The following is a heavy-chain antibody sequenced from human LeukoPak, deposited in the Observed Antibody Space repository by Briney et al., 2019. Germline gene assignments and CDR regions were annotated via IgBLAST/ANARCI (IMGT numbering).Heavy chain of an antibody. Sequence: GGSLRLSCAASGFTFSSYSVNWVGQAPGKGLEWVSSISSSSSYIYYADSVKGRFTISRDNAKNSLYLQMNSLRAEDTAVYYCARGGMATIMNAFDIWGQGTMVTVSS. V-gene: IGHV3-21*01. CDR2: ISSSSSYI. D-gene: IGHD5-24*01. J-gene: IGHJ3*02. CDR1: GFTFSSYS. CDR3: ARGGMATIMNAFDI.